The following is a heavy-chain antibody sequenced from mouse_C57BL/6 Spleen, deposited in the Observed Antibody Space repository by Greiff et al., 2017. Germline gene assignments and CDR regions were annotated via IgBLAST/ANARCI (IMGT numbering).Heavy chain of an antibody. D-gene: IGHD1-1*01. CDR2: ILPSIGRT. V-gene: IGHV15-2*01. CDR1: DSEVFPIAY. J-gene: IGHJ1*03. Sequence: VKLQQSGSELRSPGSSVKLSCKDFDSEVFPIAYMSWVRQKPGHGFEWIGGILPSIGRTIYGEKFEDKATLDADTLSNTAYLELNSLTSEDSAIYYCARYYYYGSSYWYFDVWGTGTTVTVSS. CDR3: ARYYYYGSSYWYFDV.